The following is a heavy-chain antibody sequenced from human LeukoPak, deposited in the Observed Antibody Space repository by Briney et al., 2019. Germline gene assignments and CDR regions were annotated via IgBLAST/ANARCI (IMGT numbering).Heavy chain of an antibody. CDR3: ARGCRDGYSNYWYFDL. Sequence: SETLSLTCTVSGGSISSGSYYWSWIRQPAGKGLEWIGRINTSGTTNYNPSLKSRVTISVDTSKNQFSLKLSSVTAADTAVYYCARGCRDGYSNYWYFDLWGRGTLVTVSS. CDR2: INTSGTT. CDR1: GGSISSGSYY. J-gene: IGHJ2*01. D-gene: IGHD5-24*01. V-gene: IGHV4-61*02.